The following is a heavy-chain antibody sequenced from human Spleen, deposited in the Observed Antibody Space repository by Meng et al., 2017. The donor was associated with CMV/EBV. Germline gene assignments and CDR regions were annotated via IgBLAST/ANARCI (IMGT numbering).Heavy chain of an antibody. D-gene: IGHD3-16*01. CDR3: ARRKGYDLYPFDY. Sequence: VQLQESGPGLVKPSETLSLTCTVSGGSISSYYWSWIRQSPGKGLEWIGYIYYSGSTNYNPSLKSRVTISVDTSKNQFSLKLSSVTAADTAVYYCARRKGYDLYPFDYWGQGTLVTVSS. J-gene: IGHJ4*02. V-gene: IGHV4-59*12. CDR2: IYYSGST. CDR1: GGSISSYY.